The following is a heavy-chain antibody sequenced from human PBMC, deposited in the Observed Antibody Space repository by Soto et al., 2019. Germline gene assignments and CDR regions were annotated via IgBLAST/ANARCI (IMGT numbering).Heavy chain of an antibody. J-gene: IGHJ4*02. D-gene: IGHD6-6*01. CDR2: IYSGGST. CDR3: ARETIAARPGFDY. Sequence: GSLRLSCAASGFTVSSNYMSWVRQAPGKGLEWVSVIYSGGSTYYADSVKGRFTISRDNSKNTLYLQMNSLRAEDTAVYYCARETIAARPGFDYWGQGTLVTVYS. CDR1: GFTVSSNY. V-gene: IGHV3-53*01.